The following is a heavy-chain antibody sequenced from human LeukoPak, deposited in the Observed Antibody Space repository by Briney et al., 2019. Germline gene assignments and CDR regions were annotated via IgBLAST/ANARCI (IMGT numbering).Heavy chain of an antibody. CDR3: ARAAIAAARIYYYMDV. Sequence: ASVKVSCKASGGTFSSYAISWVRQAPGQGLEWMGWMNPNSGDTGYSQTFRDRVTFTRNPSIGAAYMELSSLTLEDTAVYYCARAAIAAARIYYYMDVWGKGTTVTVSS. CDR2: MNPNSGDT. CDR1: GGTFSSYA. D-gene: IGHD6-13*01. J-gene: IGHJ6*03. V-gene: IGHV1-8*03.